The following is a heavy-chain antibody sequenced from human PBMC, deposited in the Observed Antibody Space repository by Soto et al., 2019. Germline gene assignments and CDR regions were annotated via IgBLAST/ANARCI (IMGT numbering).Heavy chain of an antibody. CDR3: ARANSPLFGDYNWFDP. V-gene: IGHV4-59*01. Sequence: QVQLQESGPGLVKPSETLSLTCTVSGGSISSYYWSWIRQPPGKGLEWIGYIYYSGRTNYNPSLKSRVTISVDTSKNQFSLKLSSVTAADTAVYYCARANSPLFGDYNWFDPWGQGTLVTVSS. J-gene: IGHJ5*02. D-gene: IGHD3-10*02. CDR1: GGSISSYY. CDR2: IYYSGRT.